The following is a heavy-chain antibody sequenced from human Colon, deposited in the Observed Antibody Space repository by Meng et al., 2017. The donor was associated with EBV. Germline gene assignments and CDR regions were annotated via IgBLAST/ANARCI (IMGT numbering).Heavy chain of an antibody. CDR3: ARDTSTWGNKGLDH. CDR1: GDSVTNGGYS. J-gene: IGHJ4*02. V-gene: IGHV4-30-2*01. D-gene: IGHD7-27*01. CDR2: IYHSGST. Sequence: QFRLKGSGSELGKTSQTLSLTCVVPGDSVTNGGYSWSWIRQPPGKGLEWIGYIYHSGSTKYNPSLKSRVTISVDTSKNQFSLKLSSVTAADTAVYYCARDTSTWGNKGLDHWGQGILVTVSS.